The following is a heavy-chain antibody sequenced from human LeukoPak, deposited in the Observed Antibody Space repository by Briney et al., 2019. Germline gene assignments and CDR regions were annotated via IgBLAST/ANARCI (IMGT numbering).Heavy chain of an antibody. J-gene: IGHJ5*02. CDR1: GFTFSSYA. CDR3: ARVDRPSSSWLNWFDP. V-gene: IGHV3-30-3*01. Sequence: GRSLRLSCAASGFTFSSYAMHWVRQAPGKGLEWVAVISYDGSNKYYADSVKGRFTISRDNSKNTLYLQMNSLRAEDTAVYYCARVDRPSSSWLNWFDPWGQGTLVTVSS. CDR2: ISYDGSNK. D-gene: IGHD6-13*01.